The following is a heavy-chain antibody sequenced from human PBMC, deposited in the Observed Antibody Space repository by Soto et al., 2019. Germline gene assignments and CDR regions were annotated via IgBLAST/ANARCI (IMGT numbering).Heavy chain of an antibody. V-gene: IGHV1-69*15. D-gene: IGHD5-12*01. Sequence: QVQLVQSGAEVKKPGSSVKVSCKASGATFSNYAITWVRQAPGQGLEWVARIIPIFGTTNVAQKFQGRVTITADESTTTAYMELSGLRSDDTAVYVCAKDAGADGYFGNWLDPWGQGTLVTVSS. CDR2: IIPIFGTT. J-gene: IGHJ5*02. CDR1: GATFSNYA. CDR3: AKDAGADGYFGNWLDP.